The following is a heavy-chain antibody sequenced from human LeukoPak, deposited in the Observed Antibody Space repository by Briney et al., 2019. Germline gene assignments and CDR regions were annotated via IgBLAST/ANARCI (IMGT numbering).Heavy chain of an antibody. CDR1: GFTFSSYW. CDR2: INSDGSST. J-gene: IGHJ4*02. CDR3: ARDGITMRILEY. D-gene: IGHD3-10*01. V-gene: IGHV3-74*01. Sequence: GGSLRLSCAASGFTFSSYWMHWVRQAPGKGLVWVSRINSDGSSTSYADSVKGRFTISRDNAKNTLYLQMDSLRAEDTAVYYCARDGITMRILEYWGQGTLVTVSS.